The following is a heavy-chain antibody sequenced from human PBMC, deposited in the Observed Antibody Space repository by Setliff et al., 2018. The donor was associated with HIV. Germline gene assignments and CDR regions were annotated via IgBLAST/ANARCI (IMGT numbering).Heavy chain of an antibody. Sequence: PSETLSLTCAVSGYSISSGYYWGWILQPPGKGLEWIGSIYHSGSTYYNPSLKSRVTISVDTSKNQFSLKLSSVTAADTAVYYCARQFEISGVVIGNWFDPWGQGSLVTVSS. J-gene: IGHJ5*02. CDR2: IYHSGST. D-gene: IGHD3-3*01. CDR3: ARQFEISGVVIGNWFDP. V-gene: IGHV4-38-2*01. CDR1: GYSISSGYY.